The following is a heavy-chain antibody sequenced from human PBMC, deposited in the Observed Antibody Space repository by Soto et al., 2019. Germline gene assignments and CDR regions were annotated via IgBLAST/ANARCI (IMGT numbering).Heavy chain of an antibody. CDR1: GFSFRNYW. V-gene: IGHV3-74*01. CDR2: ISDYGRV. J-gene: IGHJ4*02. CDR3: AKGRSSMIVVVMDY. Sequence: EVQLVESGGGLVQSGGSLRLTCAASGFSFRNYWMHWVRQAPGKGLVWVSRISDYGRVNYADSVEGRFTISRDNAKKSLYLELNSLRPEDTALYYCAKGRSSMIVVVMDYWGQGTPVTVSS. D-gene: IGHD3-22*01.